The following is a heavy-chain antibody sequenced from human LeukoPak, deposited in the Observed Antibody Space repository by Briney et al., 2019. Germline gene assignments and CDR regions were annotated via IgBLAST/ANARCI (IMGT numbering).Heavy chain of an antibody. CDR1: GGSISSYY. D-gene: IGHD1-26*01. V-gene: IGHV4-38-2*02. J-gene: IGHJ4*02. CDR2: IYHSGST. CDR3: ARAGEGARFDY. Sequence: SETLSLTCTVSGGSISSYYWGWIRQPPGKGLEWIGSIYHSGSTYYNPSLKSRVTISVDTSKNQFSLKLSSVTAADTAVYYCARAGEGARFDYWGQGTLVTVSS.